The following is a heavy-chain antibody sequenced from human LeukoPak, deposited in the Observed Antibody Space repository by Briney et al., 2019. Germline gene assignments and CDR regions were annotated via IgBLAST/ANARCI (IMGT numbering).Heavy chain of an antibody. D-gene: IGHD5-24*01. CDR1: GFTFSNYG. V-gene: IGHV3-30*02. CDR2: IRYDGNNK. CDR3: ARDNSVRDEAWWFNP. J-gene: IGHJ5*02. Sequence: PGGALRLSCGASGFTFSNYGMLWVRQAPGKGLDWVAFIRYDGNNKLYADSVKGRFTISRDNSKNTLYLHINSLRAEDTAVYYCARDNSVRDEAWWFNPWGQGTLVTVSS.